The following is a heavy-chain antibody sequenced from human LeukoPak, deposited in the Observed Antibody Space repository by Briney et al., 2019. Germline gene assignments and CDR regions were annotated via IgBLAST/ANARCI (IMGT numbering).Heavy chain of an antibody. CDR1: GGSISSGGYY. Sequence: PSETLSLTCTVSGGSISSGGYYWSWIRQHPGKGLEWIGYIYYSVSTYYNPSLKSRVTISVDTSKNQFSLKLSSVTAADTAVYYCASNRLLLWFGEPSPGWFDPWGQGTLVTVSS. J-gene: IGHJ5*02. V-gene: IGHV4-31*03. CDR3: ASNRLLLWFGEPSPGWFDP. D-gene: IGHD3-10*01. CDR2: IYYSVST.